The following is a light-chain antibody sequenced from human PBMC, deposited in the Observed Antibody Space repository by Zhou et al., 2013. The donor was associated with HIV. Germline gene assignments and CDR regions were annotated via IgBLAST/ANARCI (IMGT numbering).Light chain of an antibody. Sequence: EIVLTQSPATLSLSPGERATLSCRVSQSVGTYLAWYQQKPGQAPRLLIYDASNRATGIPARFSGSGSGTDFTLTISSLEPEDFAVYYCQQRSSWPLTFGGGTKGGD. CDR3: QQRSSWPLT. V-gene: IGKV3-11*01. J-gene: IGKJ4*01. CDR1: QSVGTY. CDR2: DAS.